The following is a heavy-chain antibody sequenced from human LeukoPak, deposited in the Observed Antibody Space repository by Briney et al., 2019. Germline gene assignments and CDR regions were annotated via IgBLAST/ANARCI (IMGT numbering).Heavy chain of an antibody. CDR2: ISSSSYI. CDR3: ARVLVAGTNY. V-gene: IGHV3-21*01. D-gene: IGHD6-19*01. Sequence: GGSLRLPCAASGFTFSSYSMNWVRQAPGKGLEWVSSISSSSYIYYADSVKGRFTISRDNAKNSLYLQMNSLRAEDTAVYYCARVLVAGTNYWGQGTLVTVSS. CDR1: GFTFSSYS. J-gene: IGHJ4*02.